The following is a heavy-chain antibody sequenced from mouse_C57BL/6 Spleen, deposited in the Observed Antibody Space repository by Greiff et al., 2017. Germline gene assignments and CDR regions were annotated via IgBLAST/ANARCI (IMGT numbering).Heavy chain of an antibody. CDR3: ARCTTVVYFDY. CDR1: GYTFTSYW. J-gene: IGHJ2*01. Sequence: QVQLKQPGAELVKPGASVKLSCKASGYTFTSYWMHWVKQRPGQGLEWIGMIHPNSGSTNYNEKFKSKATLTVDKSSSTAYMQLSSLTSEASAVYYCARCTTVVYFDYWGQGTTLTVSS. D-gene: IGHD1-1*01. CDR2: IHPNSGST. V-gene: IGHV1-64*01.